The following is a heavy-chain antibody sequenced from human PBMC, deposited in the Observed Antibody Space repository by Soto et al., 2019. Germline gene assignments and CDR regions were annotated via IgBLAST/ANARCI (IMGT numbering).Heavy chain of an antibody. CDR2: IGDSGGSI. D-gene: IGHD3-10*01. V-gene: IGHV3-23*01. J-gene: IGHJ6*02. Sequence: PGGSLRLSCAASGFTFSSYAMSWVRQAPGKGLEWVSDIGDSGGSINYAGSVKGRFTISRDNSKNSLYLQMNSLRAEDTAMYYCARVRFGEWGYAMDVWGQGTTVTVSS. CDR3: ARVRFGEWGYAMDV. CDR1: GFTFSSYA.